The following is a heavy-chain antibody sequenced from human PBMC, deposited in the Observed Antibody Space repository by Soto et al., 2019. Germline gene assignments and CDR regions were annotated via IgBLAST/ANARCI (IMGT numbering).Heavy chain of an antibody. V-gene: IGHV4-59*01. CDR2: ISYSGST. CDR3: ARENYDSSGAPFFDY. Sequence: TSETLSLTCTVSAGSINSYSWSWIRQPPGKGLEWIGAISYSGSTNYNPSLKSRVTISIDTSKNQFSLKLSSVTPADTAVYFCARENYDSSGAPFFDYWGQGILVTVSS. CDR1: AGSINSYS. J-gene: IGHJ4*02. D-gene: IGHD3-22*01.